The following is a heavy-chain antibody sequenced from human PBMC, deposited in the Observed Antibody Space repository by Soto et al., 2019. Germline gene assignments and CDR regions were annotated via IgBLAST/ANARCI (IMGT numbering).Heavy chain of an antibody. CDR2: ISYDGSNK. Sequence: GGSLRLSCAASGFTFSSYGMHWVRQAPGKGLEWVAVISYDGSNKYYADSVKGRFTISRDNSKNTLYLQMNSLRAEDTAVYYCAKQNEGIYDFWSGYYYYFDYWGQGTLVTVSS. CDR3: AKQNEGIYDFWSGYYYYFDY. CDR1: GFTFSSYG. D-gene: IGHD3-3*01. V-gene: IGHV3-30*18. J-gene: IGHJ4*02.